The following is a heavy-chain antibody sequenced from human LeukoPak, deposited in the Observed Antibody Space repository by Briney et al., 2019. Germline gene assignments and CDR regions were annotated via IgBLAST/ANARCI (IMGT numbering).Heavy chain of an antibody. V-gene: IGHV3-74*01. Sequence: GGSLRLSCAASGFTFSSCWMHWVRQAPGKGLVWVARINSDGSSTSYADSVKGRFTISRDNAKNTLYLQMSSLRVEDTAVYYCATNSLGPPLYYYGMGVWGQGTAVTVSS. CDR1: GFTFSSCW. J-gene: IGHJ6*02. CDR3: ATNSLGPPLYYYGMGV. CDR2: INSDGSST. D-gene: IGHD1-1*01.